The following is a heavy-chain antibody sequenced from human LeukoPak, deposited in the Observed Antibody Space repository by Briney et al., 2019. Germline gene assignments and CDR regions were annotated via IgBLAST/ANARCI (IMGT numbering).Heavy chain of an antibody. CDR2: IFYSGST. Sequence: PSETLSLTCTVSGVSISSYYWGWIRQPPGRGLEWIGNIFYSGSTYYNPSLKSRVTISVDTSKNQFSLRLSSVTAADTAVYYCASLMEIAVAGNYFDYWGQGTLVTVSS. CDR3: ASLMEIAVAGNYFDY. D-gene: IGHD6-19*01. J-gene: IGHJ4*02. CDR1: GVSISSYY. V-gene: IGHV4-59*04.